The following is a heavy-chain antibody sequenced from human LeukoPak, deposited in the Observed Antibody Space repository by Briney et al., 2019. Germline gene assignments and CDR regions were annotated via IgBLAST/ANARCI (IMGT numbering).Heavy chain of an antibody. V-gene: IGHV4-4*07. D-gene: IGHD1-26*01. CDR3: ARENSGSYREFDY. J-gene: IGHJ4*02. CDR2: IYTSGST. CDR1: GGSISSYF. Sequence: SSETLSLTCTVSGGSISSYFWSWIRQPAGKGLEWIGRIYTSGSTNYNASLKSRVSMSVDTSKNQFSLKLSSVTAADTAVFYCARENSGSYREFDYWGQGTLVTVSS.